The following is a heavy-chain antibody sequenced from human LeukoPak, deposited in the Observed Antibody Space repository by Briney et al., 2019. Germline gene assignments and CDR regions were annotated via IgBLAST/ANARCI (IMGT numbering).Heavy chain of an antibody. V-gene: IGHV4-39*01. CDR2: IYYSGST. D-gene: IGHD3-9*01. Sequence: SETLSLTCTVSGGSVSSTEFYWGWIRQPPGKGLQWVGNIYYSGSTYYNPSLTGRVTMSVDTSKNQFSLKMPSATAADTAVYYCTRLSKGRYFDYIFDYWGQGSLVTVSS. J-gene: IGHJ4*02. CDR3: TRLSKGRYFDYIFDY. CDR1: GGSVSSTEFY.